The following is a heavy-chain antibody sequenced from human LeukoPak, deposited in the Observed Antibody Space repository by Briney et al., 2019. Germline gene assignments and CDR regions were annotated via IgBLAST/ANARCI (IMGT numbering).Heavy chain of an antibody. V-gene: IGHV3-21*01. CDR2: ISTTSRHI. CDR1: GFTFSSYS. Sequence: GGSPRLSCAASGFTFSSYSIDWVRQAPGKGLEWVSSISTTSRHIYYAGSVKGRFTISRDNAKNSLYLQMTSLRAEDTATYYCARGSVELQRLDAFDVWGQGTMVTVSS. J-gene: IGHJ3*01. D-gene: IGHD6-25*01. CDR3: ARGSVELQRLDAFDV.